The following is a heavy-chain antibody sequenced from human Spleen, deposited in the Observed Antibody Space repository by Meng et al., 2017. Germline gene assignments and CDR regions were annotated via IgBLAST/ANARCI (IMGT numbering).Heavy chain of an antibody. CDR2: INPSGGST. CDR3: ARDYGNEFGYYDSSGYYAY. D-gene: IGHD3-22*01. CDR1: GYTFTSYY. V-gene: IGHV1-46*01. J-gene: IGHJ4*02. Sequence: ASVKVSCKASGYTFTSYYMHWVRQAPGQGLEWMGIINPSGGSTSYAQKFQGRVTMTRDTSTSTVYMELSSLRSEDTAVYYCARDYGNEFGYYDSSGYYAYWGQGTLVTVSS.